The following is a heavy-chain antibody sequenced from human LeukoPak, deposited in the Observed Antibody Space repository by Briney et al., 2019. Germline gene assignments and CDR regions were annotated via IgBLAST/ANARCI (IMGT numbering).Heavy chain of an antibody. V-gene: IGHV1-2*02. Sequence: ASVKVSCKASGYTFTGYYMHWVRQAPGQGLEWMGWINPNSGGTNYAQKFQGRVTMTRDTSISTAYMELRSLRSDDTAVYYCARSMTTVTTVVDYWGQGTLVTVSS. CDR3: ARSMTTVTTVVDY. J-gene: IGHJ4*02. CDR2: INPNSGGT. CDR1: GYTFTGYY. D-gene: IGHD4-17*01.